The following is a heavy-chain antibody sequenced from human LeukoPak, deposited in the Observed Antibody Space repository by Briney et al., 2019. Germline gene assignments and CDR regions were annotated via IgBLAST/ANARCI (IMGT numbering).Heavy chain of an antibody. V-gene: IGHV4-39*07. Sequence: SETLSLTCTVSGGSISSSSYYWGWIRQPPGKGLEWIGSIYYSGSTYYNPSLKSRVTISVDTSKNQFSLKLNSVTAADTAVYYCARVPEVTKALRFDYWGQGTLITVSS. CDR1: GGSISSSSYY. CDR3: ARVPEVTKALRFDY. CDR2: IYYSGST. J-gene: IGHJ4*02. D-gene: IGHD5-18*01.